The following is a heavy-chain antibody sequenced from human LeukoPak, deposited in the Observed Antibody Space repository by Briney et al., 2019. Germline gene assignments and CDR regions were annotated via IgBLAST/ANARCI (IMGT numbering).Heavy chain of an antibody. CDR3: ARGGPNRCSSTSCYSARHWFDP. D-gene: IGHD2-2*01. V-gene: IGHV4-34*01. CDR1: GGSFSGYY. Sequence: SETLSLTCAVYGGSFSGYYWSWLRQPPGKGLEWIGEINHSGSTNSKPSLKSRVTISVDASKNQFSRKLSSVTAADTAVYYCARGGPNRCSSTSCYSARHWFDPWGQGTLVTVSS. CDR2: INHSGST. J-gene: IGHJ5*02.